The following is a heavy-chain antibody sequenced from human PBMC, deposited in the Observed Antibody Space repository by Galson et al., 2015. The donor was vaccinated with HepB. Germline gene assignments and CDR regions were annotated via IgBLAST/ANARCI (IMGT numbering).Heavy chain of an antibody. CDR3: ARGVVVPAAILDYYYYMDV. Sequence: SLRLSCAASGFTFSSYDMHWVRQATGKGLEWVSAIGTAGDTYYPGSVKGRFTISRENAKNSLYLQMNSLRAGDTAVYYCARGVVVPAAILDYYYYMDVWGKGTTVTVSS. CDR1: GFTFSSYD. V-gene: IGHV3-13*01. J-gene: IGHJ6*03. D-gene: IGHD2-2*02. CDR2: IGTAGDT.